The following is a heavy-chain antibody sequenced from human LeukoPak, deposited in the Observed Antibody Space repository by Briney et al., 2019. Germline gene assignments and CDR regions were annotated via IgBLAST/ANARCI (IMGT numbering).Heavy chain of an antibody. CDR1: GGSISSSSYY. V-gene: IGHV4-39*07. CDR2: IYYSGST. D-gene: IGHD4-17*01. Sequence: PSETLSLTCTVSGGSISSSSYYWGWIRRPPGKGLEWIGSIYYSGSTYYNPSLKSRVTISVDTSKNQFSLKLSSVTAADTAVYYCAREKNDYGDYDHYGMDVWGQGTTVTVSS. CDR3: AREKNDYGDYDHYGMDV. J-gene: IGHJ6*02.